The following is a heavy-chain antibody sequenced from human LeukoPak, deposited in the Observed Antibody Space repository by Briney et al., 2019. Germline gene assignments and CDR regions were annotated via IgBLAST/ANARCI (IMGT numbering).Heavy chain of an antibody. V-gene: IGHV3-33*06. J-gene: IGHJ4*02. Sequence: TGGSLRLSCETSGFTFSHYGMHWVRQAPSAGLEWVAVIWSDASNTYYADSVKGRFTISRDNSRNTLYLQMSSLRAEDTAVYYCAKDAERGFDYSNSLNYWGQGTLVTVSS. CDR1: GFTFSHYG. CDR3: AKDAERGFDYSNSLNY. D-gene: IGHD4-11*01. CDR2: IWSDASNT.